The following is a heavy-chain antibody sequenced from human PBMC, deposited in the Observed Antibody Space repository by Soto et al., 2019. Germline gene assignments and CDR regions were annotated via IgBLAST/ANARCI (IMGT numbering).Heavy chain of an antibody. J-gene: IGHJ4*01. D-gene: IGHD1-26*01. CDR2: VLYSGTT. V-gene: IGHV4-59*08. CDR1: GGSISSHF. Sequence: SETLSLTCTVSGGSISSHFWSWIRQPPGKGLEWIGYVLYSGTTKYSPSLQSRVTMSVDTSKNQFSLHLTSVTAADTAVYYCAGSRPHSGWELLPWGQRTLVTVSS. CDR3: AGSRPHSGWELLP.